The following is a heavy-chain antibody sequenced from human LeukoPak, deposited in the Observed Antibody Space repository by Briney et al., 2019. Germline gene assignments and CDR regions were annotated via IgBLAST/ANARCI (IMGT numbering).Heavy chain of an antibody. V-gene: IGHV3-48*03. CDR3: ASPLYYDTRGFYYQVFD. CDR1: GLTSSIFE. Sequence: PGGSLRLSCMSSGLTSSIFEMNWVRQAPGKGLEWVSYISQGGSTTDYADSVKGRFTISRDNAKNSLYLQMNSLRAEDTAVYYCASPLYYDTRGFYYQVFDWGQGTLVTVSS. D-gene: IGHD3-22*01. CDR2: ISQGGSTT. J-gene: IGHJ4*02.